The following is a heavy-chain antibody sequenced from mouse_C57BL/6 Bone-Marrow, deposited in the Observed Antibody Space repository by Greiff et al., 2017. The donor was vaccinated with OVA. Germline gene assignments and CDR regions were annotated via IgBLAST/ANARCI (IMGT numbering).Heavy chain of an antibody. CDR1: GYTFTSYW. V-gene: IGHV1-50*01. CDR3: ASRGPFYYGSSYYFDY. CDR2: IDPSDSYT. D-gene: IGHD1-1*01. Sequence: VQLQQPGAELVKPGASVKLSCKASGYTFTSYWMQWVKQRPGQGLEWIGEIDPSDSYTNYNQKFKGKATLTVDTSSSTAYMQLSSLTSEDSAVYYCASRGPFYYGSSYYFDYWGQGTTLTVSS. J-gene: IGHJ2*01.